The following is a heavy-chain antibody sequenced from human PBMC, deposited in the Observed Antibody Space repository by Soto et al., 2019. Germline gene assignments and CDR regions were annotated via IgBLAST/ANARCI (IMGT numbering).Heavy chain of an antibody. CDR3: ARACSSNSCYHLFDY. D-gene: IGHD2-2*01. Sequence: SENLSLTCTASGASVTTGNYYSSWIRQPPGTGLQWIGYIYSSWNTNYSPSLKRLATMSLDTSNNQFSLKLSSVPAADTAVYYCARACSSNSCYHLFDYWGQGSLLTASS. V-gene: IGHV4-61*01. CDR1: GASVTTGNYY. J-gene: IGHJ4*02. CDR2: IYSSWNT.